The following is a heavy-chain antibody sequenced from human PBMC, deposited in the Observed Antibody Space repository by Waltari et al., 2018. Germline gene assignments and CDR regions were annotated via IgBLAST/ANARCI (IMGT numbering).Heavy chain of an antibody. CDR3: ARDYSSSSFDY. D-gene: IGHD6-6*01. V-gene: IGHV3-21*01. CDR1: GFTFSSYS. J-gene: IGHJ4*02. Sequence: EVQLVESGGGLVKPGGSLRLSCAASGFTFSSYSMNWVRQAPGKGLEWVSSIGSSSSYIYYADSVKGRFTISRDNAKNSLYLQMNSLRAEDTAVYYCARDYSSSSFDYWGQGTLVTVSS. CDR2: IGSSSSYI.